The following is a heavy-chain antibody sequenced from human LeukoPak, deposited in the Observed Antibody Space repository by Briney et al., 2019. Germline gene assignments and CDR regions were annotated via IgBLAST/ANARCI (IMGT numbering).Heavy chain of an antibody. V-gene: IGHV3-7*01. CDR2: IKQDGSVK. CDR3: ARDSKTGLYYRRYHYMDV. J-gene: IGHJ6*03. CDR1: GFTFSSYW. D-gene: IGHD3-22*01. Sequence: GGSLRLSCAASGFTFSSYWMSWVRQAPGKGLEWVANIKQDGSVKYYVDSVKGRFTISRDNAKNSLYLQMNSLRAEDTAVYYCARDSKTGLYYRRYHYMDVWGKGTTVTVSS.